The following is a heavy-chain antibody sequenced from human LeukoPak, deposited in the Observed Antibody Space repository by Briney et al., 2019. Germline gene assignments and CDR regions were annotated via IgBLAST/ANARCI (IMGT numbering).Heavy chain of an antibody. CDR2: INHSGST. J-gene: IGHJ3*02. Sequence: SETLSLTCAVYGGSFSGYYWSWIRQPPGKGLEWIGEINHSGSTNYNPSLKSRVTISVDTSKNQFSLKLSSVTAADTAVYYCARVPSSYDFWSGYSRRIDVAFDIWGQGTMVTVSS. CDR3: ARVPSSYDFWSGYSRRIDVAFDI. CDR1: GGSFSGYY. D-gene: IGHD3-3*01. V-gene: IGHV4-34*01.